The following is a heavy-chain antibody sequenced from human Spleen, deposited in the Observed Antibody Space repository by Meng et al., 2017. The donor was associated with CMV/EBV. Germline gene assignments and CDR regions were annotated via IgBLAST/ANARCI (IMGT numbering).Heavy chain of an antibody. D-gene: IGHD6-13*01. Sequence: QWQLQRSVPGLLKPSQTLSLTCTVAGGSISSYYWSWSRQHAGKGLEWIGRIYTSRSTNYNPSLKSRVTMSVDTSKNQFSLKLSSVTAADTAVYYCAREPEGINWFDPWGQGTLVTVSS. CDR2: IYTSRST. CDR1: GGSISSYY. V-gene: IGHV4-4*07. CDR3: AREPEGINWFDP. J-gene: IGHJ5*02.